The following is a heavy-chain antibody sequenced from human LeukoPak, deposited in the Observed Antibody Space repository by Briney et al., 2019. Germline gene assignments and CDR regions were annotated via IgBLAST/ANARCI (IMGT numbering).Heavy chain of an antibody. Sequence: GASVKVSCKASGYTFTNYGINWVRQAPGQGLEWMGWISAYNGNTNYVQKLQGRVTMTTDTYTSTAYLELRSLRSDDTAVYYCARDSSGYPRDASDYWGQGTLVTVSS. CDR2: ISAYNGNT. D-gene: IGHD3-22*01. CDR1: GYTFTNYG. V-gene: IGHV1-18*01. CDR3: ARDSSGYPRDASDY. J-gene: IGHJ4*02.